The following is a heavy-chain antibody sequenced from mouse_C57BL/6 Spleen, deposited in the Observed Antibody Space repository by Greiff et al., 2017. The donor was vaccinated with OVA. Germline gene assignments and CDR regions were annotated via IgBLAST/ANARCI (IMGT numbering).Heavy chain of an antibody. CDR2: INPNNGGT. CDR3: ARSHYYGSSYRGYFDY. Sequence: DVQLQESGPELVKPGASVKIPCKASGYTFTDYNMDWVKQSHGKSLEWIGDINPNNGGTIYNQKFKGKATLTVDKSSSTAYMELRSLTSEDTAVYYCARSHYYGSSYRGYFDYWGQGTTLTVSS. V-gene: IGHV1-18*01. J-gene: IGHJ2*01. CDR1: GYTFTDYN. D-gene: IGHD1-1*01.